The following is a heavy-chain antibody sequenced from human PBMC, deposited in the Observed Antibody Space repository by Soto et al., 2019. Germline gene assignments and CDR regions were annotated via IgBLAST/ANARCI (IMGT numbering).Heavy chain of an antibody. D-gene: IGHD3-22*01. CDR3: AKDSLDSSGYPLTFDY. Sequence: GSLRLSCAASGFTFSSYGMHWVRQAPGKGLEWVAVISYDGSNKYYADSVKGRFTISRDNSKNTLYLQMNSLRAEDTAVYYCAKDSLDSSGYPLTFDYWGQGTLVTVSS. J-gene: IGHJ4*02. CDR1: GFTFSSYG. V-gene: IGHV3-30*18. CDR2: ISYDGSNK.